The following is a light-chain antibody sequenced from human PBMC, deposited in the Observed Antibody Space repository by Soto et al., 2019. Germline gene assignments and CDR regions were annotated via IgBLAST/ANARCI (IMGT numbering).Light chain of an antibody. J-gene: IGLJ2*01. CDR2: EVS. V-gene: IGLV2-8*01. Sequence: QSALTQPPSASGSPGQSVTISCTGTSSDVGGYNYVSWYQQHPGKAPKLMISEVSKRPSGVSDRFSGSKSGNTASLTVSGLQAEDEADYYCSSFAGNNIVVFGGGTKLTVL. CDR1: SSDVGGYNY. CDR3: SSFAGNNIVV.